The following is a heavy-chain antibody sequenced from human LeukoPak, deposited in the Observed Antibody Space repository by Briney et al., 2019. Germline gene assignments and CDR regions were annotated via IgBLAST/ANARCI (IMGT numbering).Heavy chain of an antibody. V-gene: IGHV3-48*03. CDR2: ISSSGSTI. Sequence: GGSLRLSCAASGFTVSSNYMNWVRQAPGKGLEWVSYISSSGSTIYYADSVKGRFTISRDNAKNSLYLQMNSLRAEDTAVYYCARSIRGRRYSSNHWGQGTLVTVSS. D-gene: IGHD6-13*01. J-gene: IGHJ5*02. CDR3: ARSIRGRRYSSNH. CDR1: GFTVSSNY.